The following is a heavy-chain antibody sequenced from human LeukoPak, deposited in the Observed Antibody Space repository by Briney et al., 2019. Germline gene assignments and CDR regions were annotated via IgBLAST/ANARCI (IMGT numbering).Heavy chain of an antibody. CDR1: GFTFSSYG. CDR2: ISYDGSNK. CDR3: AKDTPDVVVPAAISG. J-gene: IGHJ4*02. V-gene: IGHV3-30*18. Sequence: GGSLRLSCAASGFTFSSYGMHWVRQAPGKGLEWVAVISYDGSNKYYADSVKGRFTISRDNSKNTLYLQMNSLRAEDTAVYYCAKDTPDVVVPAAISGWGQGTLVTVSS. D-gene: IGHD2-2*01.